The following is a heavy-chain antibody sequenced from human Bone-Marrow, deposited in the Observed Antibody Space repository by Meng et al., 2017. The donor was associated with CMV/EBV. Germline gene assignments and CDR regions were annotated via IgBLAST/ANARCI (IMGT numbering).Heavy chain of an antibody. J-gene: IGHJ6*02. Sequence: ASGKVSCKASGYTFTSYGISWVRQAPGQGLEWMGWISAYNGNTNYAQKLQGRVTMTTDTSTSTAYMELRSLRSDDTAVYYCARNTIFGVVRPYGMDVWGQGTTVTVSS. CDR3: ARNTIFGVVRPYGMDV. CDR2: ISAYNGNT. V-gene: IGHV1-18*01. D-gene: IGHD3-3*01. CDR1: GYTFTSYG.